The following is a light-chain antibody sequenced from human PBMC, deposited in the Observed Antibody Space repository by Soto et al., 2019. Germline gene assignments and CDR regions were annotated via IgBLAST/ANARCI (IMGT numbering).Light chain of an antibody. Sequence: EIVWTQSPGTLSLSPGEIATLSCRASQSVGSKLAWYRQTPGQPPRLPIYGASTRATDTPARFSGSGAGTDFTLIISRLEPVDFAVYYCQQYGSSFATFGQGTQVE. J-gene: IGKJ1*01. CDR2: GAS. CDR3: QQYGSSFAT. CDR1: QSVGSK. V-gene: IGKV3-20*01.